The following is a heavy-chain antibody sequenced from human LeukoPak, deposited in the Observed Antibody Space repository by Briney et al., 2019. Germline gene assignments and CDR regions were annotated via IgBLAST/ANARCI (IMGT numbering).Heavy chain of an antibody. CDR2: INPSGGST. CDR3: ARGWRGCSGGSCYHDAFDI. CDR1: RYTFTSYY. D-gene: IGHD2-15*01. J-gene: IGHJ3*02. V-gene: IGHV1-46*01. Sequence: GASVKVSCKASRYTFTSYYMHWVRQAPGQGLEWMGIINPSGGSTSYAQKFQGRVTMTRDTSTSTVYMELSSLRSEDTAVYYCARGWRGCSGGSCYHDAFDIWGQGTMVTVSS.